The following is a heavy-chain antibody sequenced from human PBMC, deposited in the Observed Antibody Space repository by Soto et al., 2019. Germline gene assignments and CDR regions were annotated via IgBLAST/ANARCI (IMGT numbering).Heavy chain of an antibody. CDR2: TSPSTSHT. J-gene: IGHJ4*02. D-gene: IGHD6-13*01. Sequence: QVQLVESGGGLVKPGGSLRLSCAVSGFTFSDYYMTWIRQAPGKGLEWVSYTSPSTSHTNYPDSVKGRFTISRDNAKNSLFLKMNSLRAEDTALYYCARGRGAAADYFDFWGQGTLVTVSS. CDR1: GFTFSDYY. V-gene: IGHV3-11*05. CDR3: ARGRGAAADYFDF.